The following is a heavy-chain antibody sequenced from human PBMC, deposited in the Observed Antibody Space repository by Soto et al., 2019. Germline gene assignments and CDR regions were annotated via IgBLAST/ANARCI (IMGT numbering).Heavy chain of an antibody. CDR1: GGSISSGGYY. CDR3: ARNLGPQLEPYYFDY. D-gene: IGHD2-2*01. Sequence: PSKTLSLTCTVSGGSISSGGYYWSWIRHHPGKGLEWIGYIYYSGSTYYNPSLKSRVTISVDTSKNQFSLKLSSVTAADTAVYYCARNLGPQLEPYYFDYWGQGTLVTVSS. J-gene: IGHJ4*02. CDR2: IYYSGST. V-gene: IGHV4-31*03.